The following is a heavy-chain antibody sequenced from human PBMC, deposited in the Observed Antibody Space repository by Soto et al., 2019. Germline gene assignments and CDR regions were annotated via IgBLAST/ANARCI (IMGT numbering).Heavy chain of an antibody. CDR2: IYYRGNA. CDR3: ARLEGPATISYYFDF. J-gene: IGHJ4*02. D-gene: IGHD5-12*01. V-gene: IGHV4-39*01. CDR1: DDSINSDKYY. Sequence: SETLSLTCSVSDDSINSDKYYWGWIRQPPGKGLEWIGSIYYRGNAYYNPSLQTRVTISLDKSKSQFSLKLNSVTAADSAVYFCARLEGPATISYYFDFWGPGALVTVSS.